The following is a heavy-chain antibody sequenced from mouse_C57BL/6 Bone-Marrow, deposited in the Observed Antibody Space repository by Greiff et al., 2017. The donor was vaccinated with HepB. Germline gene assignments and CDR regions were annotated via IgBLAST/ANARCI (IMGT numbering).Heavy chain of an antibody. D-gene: IGHD1-1*01. CDR1: GYTFTDYN. V-gene: IGHV1-18*01. CDR3: ARGYYGSSYDV. J-gene: IGHJ1*03. CDR2: INPNNGGT. Sequence: VQLQQSGPELVKPGASVKIPCKASGYTFTDYNMDWVKQSHGKSLEWIGDINPNNGGTIYNQKFKGKATLTVDKSSSTAYMELRSLTSEDTAVYYCARGYYGSSYDVWGTGTTVTVSS.